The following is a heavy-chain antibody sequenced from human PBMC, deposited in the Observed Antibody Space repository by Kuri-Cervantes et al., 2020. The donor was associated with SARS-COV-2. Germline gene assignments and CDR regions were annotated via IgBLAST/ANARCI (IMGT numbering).Heavy chain of an antibody. CDR3: ARTLNWGSEKTPAPAFDI. D-gene: IGHD7-27*01. CDR1: VFSLSNARMG. CDR2: IFSNDEK. J-gene: IGHJ3*02. Sequence: SGPTLVKPTATLTLTCTVSVFSLSNARMGGSWIRQPPGKALEWLSHIFSNDEKSYSTFLKGRPTISKDTSKSQVVLTMTNMEPVDTATYYCARTLNWGSEKTPAPAFDIWGQGTMVTVSS. V-gene: IGHV2-26*01.